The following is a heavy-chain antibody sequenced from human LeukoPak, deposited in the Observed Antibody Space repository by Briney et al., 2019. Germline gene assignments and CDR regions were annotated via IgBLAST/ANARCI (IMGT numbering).Heavy chain of an antibody. J-gene: IGHJ4*02. CDR3: AIDPFAGDY. V-gene: IGHV3-48*02. Sequence: GGSLRLSCAASGFTFSSYSMNWVRQAPGKGLEWISYISSRSSSLYYADSVRGRFTISGDNAKNSLYLQMNSLRDEDTAVYYCAIDPFAGDYWGQGTLVTVSS. D-gene: IGHD3-3*01. CDR2: ISSRSSSL. CDR1: GFTFSSYS.